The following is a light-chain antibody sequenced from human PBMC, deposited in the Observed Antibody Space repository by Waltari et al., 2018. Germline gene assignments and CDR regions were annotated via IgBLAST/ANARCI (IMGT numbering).Light chain of an antibody. V-gene: IGLV2-8*01. Sequence: QSALTQPPSASGSPGQSVTISCTGTSSYVGGYNYVSWYQQHPGKAPKLMIYEVSKRPSGVPDRFSGSKSGNTASLTVSGLQAEDEADYYCSSYAGSKGFVFGTGTKVTVL. CDR3: SSYAGSKGFV. CDR2: EVS. CDR1: SSYVGGYNY. J-gene: IGLJ1*01.